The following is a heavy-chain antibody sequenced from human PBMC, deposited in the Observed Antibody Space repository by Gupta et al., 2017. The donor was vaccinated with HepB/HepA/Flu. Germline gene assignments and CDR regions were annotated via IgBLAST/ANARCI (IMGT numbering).Heavy chain of an antibody. D-gene: IGHD4-17*01. J-gene: IGHJ4*02. CDR1: GFSLSTNGMG. CDR3: AHRGAVSRDWDYFDY. V-gene: IGHV2-5*01. Sequence: QITLKESGPTLVKPTQTLTLTCTFSGFSLSTNGMGVGWIRQPPGKALEWLALIFWNDDKAFSPSRKNRLTITKDPSKKQVVLTMTNMDHVDKATYYCAHRGAVSRDWDYFDYWGQGTLVTVSS. CDR2: IFWNDDK.